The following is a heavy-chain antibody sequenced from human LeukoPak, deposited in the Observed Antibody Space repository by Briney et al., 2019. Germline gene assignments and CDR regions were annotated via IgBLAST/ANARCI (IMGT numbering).Heavy chain of an antibody. D-gene: IGHD2-21*02. Sequence: PGGSLRLSCAASGFTFNNYQMNWVRQAPGKGLEWVAVISYNGSNKYYADSVKGRFTISRDNSKNTLYLQMNSLRAEDTAVYYCASLAYCGGDCYSGGELFDYWGQGTLVTVSS. CDR2: ISYNGSNK. CDR3: ASLAYCGGDCYSGGELFDY. CDR1: GFTFNNYQ. J-gene: IGHJ4*02. V-gene: IGHV3-30-3*01.